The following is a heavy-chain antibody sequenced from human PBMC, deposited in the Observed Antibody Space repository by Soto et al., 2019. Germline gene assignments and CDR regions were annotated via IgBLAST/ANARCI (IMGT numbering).Heavy chain of an antibody. J-gene: IGHJ6*02. D-gene: IGHD3-10*01. Sequence: QAQLVQSGAEVTKPGASVKVSCKASGYTFATYGVSWVRQAPGQGLEWMGWISPYSGDTDFAPKYLGRSYLTSHLSKRTAYTGDSNLRSGDTGVYFCDRAPSYDNILGWLYYYALDVWGQGTPVTVSS. CDR3: DRAPSYDNILGWLYYYALDV. V-gene: IGHV1-18*01. CDR2: ISPYSGDT. CDR1: GYTFATYG.